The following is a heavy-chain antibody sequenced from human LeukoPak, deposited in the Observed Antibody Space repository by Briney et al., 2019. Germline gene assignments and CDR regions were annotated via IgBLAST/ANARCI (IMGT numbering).Heavy chain of an antibody. J-gene: IGHJ5*02. D-gene: IGHD3-22*01. Sequence: PSETLSLTCTVSGGSISSSSYYWGWIRQPLGKGLEWIGSIYYSGSTYYNPSLKSRVTISVDTSKDQFSLKLSSVTAADTAVYYCAGYYEYNWFDPWGQGTLVTASS. CDR1: GGSISSSSYY. V-gene: IGHV4-39*01. CDR3: AGYYEYNWFDP. CDR2: IYYSGST.